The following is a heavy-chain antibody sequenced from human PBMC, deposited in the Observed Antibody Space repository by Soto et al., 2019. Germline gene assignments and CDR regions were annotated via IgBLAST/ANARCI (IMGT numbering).Heavy chain of an antibody. D-gene: IGHD3-22*01. CDR1: GDSVSSNSAA. Sequence: SQTLSLTCAISGDSVSSNSAAWNWIRQAPSRGLEWLGRTYYRSKWYNDYAVSVKSRITINPDTSKNQFYLQLNSVTPEDTAVYYCARNDYYDSSGYFGYWGQGTLVTVSS. CDR2: TYYRSKWYN. V-gene: IGHV6-1*01. CDR3: ARNDYYDSSGYFGY. J-gene: IGHJ4*02.